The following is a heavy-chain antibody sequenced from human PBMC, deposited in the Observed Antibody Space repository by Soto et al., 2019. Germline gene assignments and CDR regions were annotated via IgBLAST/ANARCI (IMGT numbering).Heavy chain of an antibody. CDR2: ISGSGGST. CDR1: GFTFSSYA. J-gene: IGHJ4*02. Sequence: GESLKISCAASGFTFSSYAMSWVRQAPGKGLEWVSAISGSGGSTYYADSVKGRFTISRDNSKNTLYLQMNSLRAEDMAVYYCAKYSSSGWYARYFDYWGQGTLVTVSS. D-gene: IGHD6-19*01. CDR3: AKYSSSGWYARYFDY. V-gene: IGHV3-23*01.